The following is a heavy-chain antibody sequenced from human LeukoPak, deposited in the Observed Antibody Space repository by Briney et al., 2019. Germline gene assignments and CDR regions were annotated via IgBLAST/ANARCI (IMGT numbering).Heavy chain of an antibody. CDR1: GGSFSGYY. D-gene: IGHD6-6*01. CDR2: INHSGST. Sequence: SETLSLTCAVYGGSFSGYYWSWIRQPPGKGLEWIGEINHSGSTNYNPSLKSRVTISVDPSKNQFSLKLSSVTAADTAVYYCARSVAARTCVDYWGQGTLVTVSS. V-gene: IGHV4-34*01. CDR3: ARSVAARTCVDY. J-gene: IGHJ4*02.